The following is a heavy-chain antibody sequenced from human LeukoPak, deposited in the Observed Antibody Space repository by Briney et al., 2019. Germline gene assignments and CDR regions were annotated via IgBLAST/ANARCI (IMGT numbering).Heavy chain of an antibody. CDR2: INHSGST. Sequence: PSETLSLTCAVYGGSFSGYYWSWIRQPPGEGLEWIGEINHSGSTNYNPSLKSRVTISVDTSKNRFSLKLSSVTAADTAVYYCARIRMSYDILTGYRYWGQGTLVTVSS. J-gene: IGHJ4*02. D-gene: IGHD3-9*01. CDR1: GGSFSGYY. V-gene: IGHV4-34*01. CDR3: ARIRMSYDILTGYRY.